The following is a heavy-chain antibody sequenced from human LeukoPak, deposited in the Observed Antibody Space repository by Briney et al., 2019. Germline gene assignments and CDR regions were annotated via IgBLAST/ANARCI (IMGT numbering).Heavy chain of an antibody. Sequence: GGSLRLSCAVSGFTFRTYWMHWVRQVPGEGLVWVSRINEDGSITNYADSVKGRFSVSRDNAKNTLYLQMNSLRAEDTTVYYCGRDLGGRSGYWGQGTLVTVSS. CDR1: GFTFRTYW. V-gene: IGHV3-74*01. J-gene: IGHJ4*02. CDR3: GRDLGGRSGY. CDR2: INEDGSIT. D-gene: IGHD1-26*01.